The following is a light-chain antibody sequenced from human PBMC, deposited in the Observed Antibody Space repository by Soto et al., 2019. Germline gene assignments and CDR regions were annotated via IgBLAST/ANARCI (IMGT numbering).Light chain of an antibody. Sequence: QAVVTQEPSLTVSPGGTVTLTCGSSTGAVTSGHYPYWFQQKPGQAPRTLIYDTSNKHSWTPARFSGSLLGGKAALTLSGAQPEDEAEYYCLLPSSGARRVFGTGTKVTVL. CDR1: TGAVTSGHY. J-gene: IGLJ1*01. CDR3: LLPSSGARRV. V-gene: IGLV7-46*01. CDR2: DTS.